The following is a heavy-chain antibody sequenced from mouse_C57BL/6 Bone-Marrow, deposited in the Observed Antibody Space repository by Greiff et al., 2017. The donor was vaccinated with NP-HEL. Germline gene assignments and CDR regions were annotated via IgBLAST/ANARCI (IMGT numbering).Heavy chain of an antibody. D-gene: IGHD1-1*01. J-gene: IGHJ1*03. CDR1: GFNIKNTY. CDR3: ARSFYYYGRGYWYFDV. CDR2: IDPANGNT. Sequence: EVKLVESVAELVRPGASVKLSCTASGFNIKNTYMHWVKQRPEQGLEWIGRIDPANGNTKYAPKFQGKATITADTSSNTAYLQLSSLTSEDTAIYYCARSFYYYGRGYWYFDVWGTGTTVTVSS. V-gene: IGHV14-3*01.